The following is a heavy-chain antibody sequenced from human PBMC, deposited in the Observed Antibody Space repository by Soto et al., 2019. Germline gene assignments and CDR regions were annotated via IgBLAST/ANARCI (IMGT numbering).Heavy chain of an antibody. CDR3: ARAPDFGAYSWLDP. D-gene: IGHD4-17*01. V-gene: IGHV4-59*01. Sequence: SETLSLTCTVSGGSISRYYWSWIRQPPGRGLEWIGYIYYSGTTNSNPSLKSRVTMSMDTSKDKLFLKLSSVTAADTAVYYCARAPDFGAYSWLDPWGRGTLVTVSS. CDR2: IYYSGTT. CDR1: GGSISRYY. J-gene: IGHJ5*02.